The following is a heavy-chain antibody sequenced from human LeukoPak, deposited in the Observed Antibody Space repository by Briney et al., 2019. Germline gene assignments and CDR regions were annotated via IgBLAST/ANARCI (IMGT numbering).Heavy chain of an antibody. CDR1: GFNVSSYD. Sequence: GGSLRLSCAASGFNVSSYDMNWVRQPPGKGLEWVSYISGSSSAIYYADPVKGRFTISRDNAKNSLYLQMNRLRDEDTAVYYCARRFDSWGQGTLVTVSS. V-gene: IGHV3-48*02. CDR2: ISGSSSAI. J-gene: IGHJ4*02. CDR3: ARRFDS.